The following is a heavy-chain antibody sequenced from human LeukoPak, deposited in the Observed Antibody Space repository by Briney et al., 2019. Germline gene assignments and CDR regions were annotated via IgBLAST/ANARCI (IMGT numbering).Heavy chain of an antibody. V-gene: IGHV4-59*01. J-gene: IGHJ6*03. CDR2: IFDSGST. Sequence: PSDTESLTCTVSGGSISSYYWSWIRQPPGKGLEWVGYIFDSGSTKYNPSLKSPVTISVDTSKNQFSLKLSSVTAADTAVYYCAREADYYDSSGFVHKYMDVWGKGTTVTVSS. CDR3: AREADYYDSSGFVHKYMDV. CDR1: GGSISSYY. D-gene: IGHD3-22*01.